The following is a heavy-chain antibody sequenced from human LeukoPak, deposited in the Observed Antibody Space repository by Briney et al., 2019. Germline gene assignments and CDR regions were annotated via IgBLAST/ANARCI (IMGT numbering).Heavy chain of an antibody. CDR3: ARVLGEGSAYYFDY. CDR2: INHSGST. Sequence: SETLSLTCAVYGGSFSGYYWSWIRQPPGKGLEWIGEINHSGSTNYNPSLKSRVTISVDTSKNQFSLKLSSVTAADTAVYYCARVLGEGSAYYFDYWGQGTLVTVSS. V-gene: IGHV4-34*01. D-gene: IGHD3-16*01. CDR1: GGSFSGYY. J-gene: IGHJ4*02.